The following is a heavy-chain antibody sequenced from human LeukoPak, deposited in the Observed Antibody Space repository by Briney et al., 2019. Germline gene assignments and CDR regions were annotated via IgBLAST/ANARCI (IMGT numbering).Heavy chain of an antibody. Sequence: SETLSLTCAVYGGSFSGYYWSWIRQPPGKGLEWIGEINHSGSTNYNPSLKSRVTISVDTSKNQFSLKLSSVTAADTAVYYCARAFGYTYGVGGTIQFDPRGQGALVTASS. CDR3: ARAFGYTYGVGGTIQFDP. V-gene: IGHV4-34*01. D-gene: IGHD5-18*01. CDR1: GGSFSGYY. J-gene: IGHJ5*02. CDR2: INHSGST.